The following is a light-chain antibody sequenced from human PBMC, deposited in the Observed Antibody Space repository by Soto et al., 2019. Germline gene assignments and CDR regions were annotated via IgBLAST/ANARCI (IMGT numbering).Light chain of an antibody. CDR1: QSISSW. J-gene: IGKJ5*01. Sequence: DIQMTHSPSTLSASVGDRVTITCRASQSISSWLAWYQQKPGRAPKLLIYDASNLEAGVPSRFRGSGSGTDFTFTISRLQPEDIATYYCQQYENLPTFGQGTRLEIK. CDR2: DAS. V-gene: IGKV1-33*01. CDR3: QQYENLPT.